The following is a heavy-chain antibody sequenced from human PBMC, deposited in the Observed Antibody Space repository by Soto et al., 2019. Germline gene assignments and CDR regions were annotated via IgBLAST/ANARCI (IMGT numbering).Heavy chain of an antibody. V-gene: IGHV4-59*01. J-gene: IGHJ4*02. CDR3: ARGTRALITSFFAY. CDR1: VDAISKYY. Sequence: SWTLSLTCIVSVDAISKYYWSWIRQSPGRGLEWIGCVHESGSTDYNPSLKGRVTVSLHTSKSQFSLSLRSATAADTATYYCARGTRALITSFFAYWGQGIPVTVS. CDR2: VHESGST. D-gene: IGHD1-20*01.